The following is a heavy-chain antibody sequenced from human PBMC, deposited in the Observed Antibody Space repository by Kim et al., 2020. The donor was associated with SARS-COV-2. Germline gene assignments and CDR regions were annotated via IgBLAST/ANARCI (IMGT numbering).Heavy chain of an antibody. CDR1: GFTFGDYA. J-gene: IGHJ4*02. Sequence: GGSLRLSCAASGFTFGDYAMHWVRQAPGKCLEWVSGISWNSGSIGYADSVKGRFTISRDNAKNSLYLQMNSLRAEDTALYYCAKDHKLRFLEWLSFGGYFDYWGQGTLVTVSS. CDR3: AKDHKLRFLEWLSFGGYFDY. D-gene: IGHD3-3*01. V-gene: IGHV3-9*01. CDR2: ISWNSGSI.